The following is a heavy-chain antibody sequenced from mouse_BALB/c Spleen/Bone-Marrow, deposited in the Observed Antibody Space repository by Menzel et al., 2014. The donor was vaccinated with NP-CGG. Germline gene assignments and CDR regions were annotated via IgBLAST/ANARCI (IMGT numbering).Heavy chain of an antibody. Sequence: EVMLVESGGRLVQPGGSLRLSSATSGFTFTEYYMSWVRQPPGKALEWLGFIGNKANGYTTEYSASVKGRFTISRDNSQIILYLQMNTRRAEDSATYFCARDSVYGSSCWCFDVWGAGTTVTVSS. V-gene: IGHV7-3*02. CDR2: IGNKANGYTT. CDR1: GFTFTEYY. CDR3: ARDSVYGSSCWCFDV. D-gene: IGHD1-1*01. J-gene: IGHJ1*01.